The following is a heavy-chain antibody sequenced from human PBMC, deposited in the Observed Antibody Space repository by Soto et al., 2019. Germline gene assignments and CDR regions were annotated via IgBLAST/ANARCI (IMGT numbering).Heavy chain of an antibody. V-gene: IGHV1-18*01. Sequence: ASVKVSCKASGYTFTSYGISWVRQAPGQGLEWMGWISAYNGNTKYAQKLQGRVTMTTDTSTSTADMELRSLRSDDTAVYYCAREPNYFDFWGQGTLVTVSS. CDR3: AREPNYFDF. CDR1: GYTFTSYG. CDR2: ISAYNGNT. J-gene: IGHJ4*02.